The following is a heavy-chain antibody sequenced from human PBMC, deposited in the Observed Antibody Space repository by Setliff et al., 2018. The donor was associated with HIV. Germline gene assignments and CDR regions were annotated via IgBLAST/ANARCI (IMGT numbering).Heavy chain of an antibody. J-gene: IGHJ4*02. D-gene: IGHD6-19*01. CDR1: GGSITSGNYS. CDR3: ARMRGRAVLSYYFDH. CDR2: IYYSGST. Sequence: SETLSLTCTVSGGSITSGNYSWSWIRQPAGKGLEWIGYIYYSGSTNYNPSLKSRVTISVDTSKNQFSLKLSSVTAADTAVYYCARMRGRAVLSYYFDHWGQGRLVTVSS. V-gene: IGHV4-61*10.